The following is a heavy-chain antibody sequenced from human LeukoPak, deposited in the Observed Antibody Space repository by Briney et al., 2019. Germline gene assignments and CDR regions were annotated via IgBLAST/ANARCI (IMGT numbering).Heavy chain of an antibody. CDR3: ARDIGYYDSSGHYPLLDY. CDR1: GGSISRSSYF. CDR2: MYYSGSA. J-gene: IGHJ4*02. Sequence: SETLSLTCSVSGGSISRSSYFWGWIRQSPGKGLEWIGSMYYSGSAYYSPTLKSRVIISVDTSKNQFSLKLSSVTAADTAVYYCARDIGYYDSSGHYPLLDYWGQGTLVTVSS. V-gene: IGHV4-39*07. D-gene: IGHD3-22*01.